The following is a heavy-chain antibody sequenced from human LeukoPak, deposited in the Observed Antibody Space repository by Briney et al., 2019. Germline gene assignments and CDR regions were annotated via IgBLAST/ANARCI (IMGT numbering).Heavy chain of an antibody. CDR2: IRYDGSNK. V-gene: IGHV3-30*02. D-gene: IGHD1-26*01. J-gene: IGHJ4*02. Sequence: GGSLRLSCAASGFTFSSYGMHWVRQAPGKGLEWVAFIRYDGSNKYYADSVKGRFTISRDNSKNTLYLQMNSLRAEDTALYYCARGKSRGSHIDYWGQGTLVTVSS. CDR1: GFTFSSYG. CDR3: ARGKSRGSHIDY.